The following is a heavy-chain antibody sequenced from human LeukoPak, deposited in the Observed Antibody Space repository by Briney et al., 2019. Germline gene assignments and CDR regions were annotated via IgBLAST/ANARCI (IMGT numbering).Heavy chain of an antibody. CDR1: GFTFSSYW. D-gene: IGHD5-12*01. CDR3: AREIVTTTGVPKYYFDS. V-gene: IGHV3-7*01. CDR2: IKQDGGEK. J-gene: IGHJ4*02. Sequence: PGGSLRLSCAASGFTFSSYWMSWVRQAPGKGLEWVANIKQDGGEKYYVDSVKGRFTISGDNAENSLYLQMNSLRAEDTAVYFCAREIVTTTGVPKYYFDSWGQGTLVTVSS.